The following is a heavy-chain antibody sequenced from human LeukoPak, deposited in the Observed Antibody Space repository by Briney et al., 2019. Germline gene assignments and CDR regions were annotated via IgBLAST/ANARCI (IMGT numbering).Heavy chain of an antibody. J-gene: IGHJ4*02. V-gene: IGHV4-38-2*02. Sequence: PSETLSLTCTVSGYSISNSYYWGWIRQPPGKGLEWIGSIYHSGTTYYNPSLKSRATMSVDTSKNEISLNLSPVTAADTAVYYCARGTLYSGWSYYLDNWGQGSLVAVAS. CDR3: ARGTLYSGWSYYLDN. CDR1: GYSISNSYY. D-gene: IGHD6-19*01. CDR2: IYHSGTT.